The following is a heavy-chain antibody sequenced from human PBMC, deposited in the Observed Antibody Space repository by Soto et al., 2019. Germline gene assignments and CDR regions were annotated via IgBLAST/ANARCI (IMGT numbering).Heavy chain of an antibody. Sequence: ASVKVSCKASGGTFSSYTISWVRQAPGQRLEWIGWIIAVIGNTKYSQKFQGRVTITRDTSASTAYMELSSLRSEDTAVYYCARDLGGWPDYWGQGTLVTVSS. CDR1: GGTFSSYT. V-gene: IGHV1-3*01. CDR3: ARDLGGWPDY. D-gene: IGHD2-15*01. CDR2: IIAVIGNT. J-gene: IGHJ4*02.